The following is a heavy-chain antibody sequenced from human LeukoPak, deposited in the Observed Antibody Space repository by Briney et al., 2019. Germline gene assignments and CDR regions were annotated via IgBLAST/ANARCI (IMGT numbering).Heavy chain of an antibody. Sequence: ASVKVSCKASGYTFTSYGISWVRQAPGQGLEWMGWINAGNGNIKYSQKFQGRVTITGDTSASTAYMELSSLRSEDTAVYYCARGYCSSTGCYMDVWGQGTTVT. D-gene: IGHD2-2*01. CDR3: ARGYCSSTGCYMDV. CDR1: GYTFTSYG. CDR2: INAGNGNI. V-gene: IGHV1-3*01. J-gene: IGHJ6*02.